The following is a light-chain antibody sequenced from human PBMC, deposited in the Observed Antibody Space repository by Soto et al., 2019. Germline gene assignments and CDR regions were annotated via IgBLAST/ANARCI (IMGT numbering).Light chain of an antibody. J-gene: IGLJ1*01. V-gene: IGLV2-14*01. CDR3: SSFTSGSTL. Sequence: QSALTQPASVSGSPGQSIAISCIGTSSDVGAYNFVSWYQQHPGKAPKLMIYEVSNRPSGVSSRFSGSKSGNTASLTISGLQPEDEADYYCSSFTSGSTLFGTGTKLTVL. CDR2: EVS. CDR1: SSDVGAYNF.